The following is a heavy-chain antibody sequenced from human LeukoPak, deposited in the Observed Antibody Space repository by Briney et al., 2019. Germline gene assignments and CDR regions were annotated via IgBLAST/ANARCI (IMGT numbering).Heavy chain of an antibody. CDR1: GGTFNSYA. J-gene: IGHJ6*03. CDR3: ARGRSRYYYMDV. CDR2: MNPNSGNT. Sequence: ASVKVSCKASGGTFNSYAINWVRQSTGQGLEWMGWMNPNSGNTGYAQKFQGRVTITRNTSISTAYMELSSLRSEDTAVYYCARGRSRYYYMDVWGKGTTVTVSS. V-gene: IGHV1-8*03.